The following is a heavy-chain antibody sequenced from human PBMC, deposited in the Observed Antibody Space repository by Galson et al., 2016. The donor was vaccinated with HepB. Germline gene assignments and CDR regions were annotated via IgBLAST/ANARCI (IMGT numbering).Heavy chain of an antibody. CDR3: ARVVTTYYYYMDV. D-gene: IGHD4-17*01. J-gene: IGHJ6*03. CDR2: IYHSGTT. CDR1: GGSISSGGYS. V-gene: IGHV4-30-2*01. Sequence: TLSLTCAVSGGSISSGGYSWSWVRQPPGKGLEWIGYIYHSGTTYYNPSLKSRVTISVDKSKNQFSLKLTSVTAADTAVYYCARVVTTYYYYMDVWGKGTTVTVSS.